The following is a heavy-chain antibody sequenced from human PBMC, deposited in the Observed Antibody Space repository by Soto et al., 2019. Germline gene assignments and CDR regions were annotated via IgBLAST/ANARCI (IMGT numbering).Heavy chain of an antibody. V-gene: IGHV6-1*01. D-gene: IGHD3-16*01. CDR3: ARAPGGIDAFDI. CDR1: GDSVSRNRAA. Sequence: SQTLSLTCAISGDSVSRNRAAWHWIRQSPSRGLEWLGRTYYRSKWYNDYAVSVKSRISINPDTSKNQFSLQLNSVTPEDTAVYYCARAPGGIDAFDIWGQGTMVTV. CDR2: TYYRSKWYN. J-gene: IGHJ3*02.